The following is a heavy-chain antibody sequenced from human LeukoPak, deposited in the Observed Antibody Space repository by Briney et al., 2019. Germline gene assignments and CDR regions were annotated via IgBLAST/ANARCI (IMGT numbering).Heavy chain of an antibody. J-gene: IGHJ4*02. CDR3: TRVFVGDEYSSSGY. CDR2: INSDGSST. V-gene: IGHV3-74*01. CDR1: GFTFSRYY. Sequence: GGSLRLXCAASGFTFSRYYMHWDRRAPGKGLVWVSRINSDGSSTTYADSVKGRFTISRDNAKNTLYLQMNSLKVEDTAVYYCTRVFVGDEYSSSGYWGQGTLVTVSS. D-gene: IGHD6-13*01.